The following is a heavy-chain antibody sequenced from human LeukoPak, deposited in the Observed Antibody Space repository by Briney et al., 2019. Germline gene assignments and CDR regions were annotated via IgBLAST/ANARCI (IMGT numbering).Heavy chain of an antibody. J-gene: IGHJ4*02. CDR3: ARDLYGDYVDY. CDR2: IYYSGST. CDR1: GGSISSYY. V-gene: IGHV4-59*12. Sequence: SETLSLTCTVSGGSISSYYWSWIRQPPGKGLEWIGYIYYSGSTNYNPSLKSRVTISVDTPKNQFSLKLSSVTAADTAVYYCARDLYGDYVDYWGQGTLVTVSS. D-gene: IGHD4-17*01.